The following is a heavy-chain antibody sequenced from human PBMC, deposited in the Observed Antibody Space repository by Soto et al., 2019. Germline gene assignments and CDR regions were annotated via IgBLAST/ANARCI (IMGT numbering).Heavy chain of an antibody. CDR1: GGSISSYY. J-gene: IGHJ3*02. V-gene: IGHV4-59*01. CDR2: IYYSGST. CDR3: ARTIHDFWARFPAFDS. D-gene: IGHD3-3*01. Sequence: SETLSLTCTVSGGSISSYYWSWIRQPPGKGLEWIGYIYYSGSTNYNPSLKSRVTISVDTSKNQFSLKLSSVTAADTAVYYCARTIHDFWARFPAFDSWGQGTMVTVSS.